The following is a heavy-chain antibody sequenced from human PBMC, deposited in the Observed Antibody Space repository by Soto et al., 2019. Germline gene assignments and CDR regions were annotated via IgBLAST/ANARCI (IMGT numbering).Heavy chain of an antibody. CDR2: IIPIFGTA. CDR1: GGTFSSYA. CDR3: ARGSYGDYLSNYYYGMDV. Sequence: ASVKVSCKASGGTFSSYAISWVRQAPGQGLEWMGGIIPIFGTANYAQKFQGRVTITADESTSTAYMELSSLRSEDTAVYYCARGSYGDYLSNYYYGMDVWGQGTTVTVSS. J-gene: IGHJ6*02. D-gene: IGHD4-17*01. V-gene: IGHV1-69*13.